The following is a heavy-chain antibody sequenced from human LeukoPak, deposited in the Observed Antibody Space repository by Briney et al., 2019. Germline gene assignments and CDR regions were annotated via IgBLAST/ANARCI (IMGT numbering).Heavy chain of an antibody. CDR1: GDSVSSNSAA. CDR2: TYYRSKWYN. CDR3: ARGSHYSFDY. J-gene: IGHJ4*02. V-gene: IGHV6-1*01. Sequence: SQTLSLTCAISGDSVSSNSAAWNWIRQYPSRGLEWLGRTYYRSKWYNHYAVSVNSRITINPDTSKNQFSLQLNSVTPEDMAMYYCARGSHYSFDYWGQGTLVTVSS.